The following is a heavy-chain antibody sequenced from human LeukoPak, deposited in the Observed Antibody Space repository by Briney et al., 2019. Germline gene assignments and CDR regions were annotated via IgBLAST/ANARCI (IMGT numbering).Heavy chain of an antibody. Sequence: GGSLRLSCAASGFTFSTYDFHWVRHTTGKGLEWVSATGTAGDTWYSGSVKGRFTISRENAKSSMHLQMNSLRVGDTAVYYCARQNRNGFDYWGQGTLVTVSS. V-gene: IGHV3-13*01. D-gene: IGHD2-8*01. CDR2: TGTAGDT. J-gene: IGHJ4*02. CDR1: GFTFSTYD. CDR3: ARQNRNGFDY.